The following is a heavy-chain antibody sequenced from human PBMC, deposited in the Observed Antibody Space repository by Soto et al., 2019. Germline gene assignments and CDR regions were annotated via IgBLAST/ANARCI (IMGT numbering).Heavy chain of an antibody. D-gene: IGHD6-13*01. CDR3: ARDPSIGGVTASGNWFDP. Sequence: GGSLRLSCAASGFTFSSYGMHWVRQGPGKGLEWVAGIWHDGSNTYYADSMKGRFSISRDNSKNTLYLQMNSLRVEDTAVYYCARDPSIGGVTASGNWFDPWGQGTLVTVSS. CDR2: IWHDGSNT. J-gene: IGHJ5*02. CDR1: GFTFSSYG. V-gene: IGHV3-33*01.